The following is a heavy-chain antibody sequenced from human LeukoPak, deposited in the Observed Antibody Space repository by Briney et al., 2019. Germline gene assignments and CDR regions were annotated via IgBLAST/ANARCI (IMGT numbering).Heavy chain of an antibody. D-gene: IGHD6-13*01. Sequence: ASVKVSCKASGYTFATYGFCWVRQAPGHGLEWMGWISANTGKTGYARKFQGRVTMTTDTSTSTAYMELRSLRPDDTAVYYCAKVAGDRMDYWGQGTLLTVSS. J-gene: IGHJ4*02. V-gene: IGHV1-18*01. CDR1: GYTFATYG. CDR2: ISANTGKT. CDR3: AKVAGDRMDY.